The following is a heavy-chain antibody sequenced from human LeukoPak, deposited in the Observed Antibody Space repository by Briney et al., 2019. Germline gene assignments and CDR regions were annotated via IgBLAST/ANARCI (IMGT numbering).Heavy chain of an antibody. J-gene: IGHJ4*02. CDR1: GFTFGDYA. CDR3: GRDSPPDC. CDR2: TRSKAYGGTT. Sequence: PGGSLRLSCTTSGFTFGDYALTWVRQAPGKGLEWVGFTRSKAYGGTTEYAASVKGRFTMSKDESKSIAYLQMNSLKTEDTAVYHCGRDSPPDCWGQGTLVTVSS. V-gene: IGHV3-49*04.